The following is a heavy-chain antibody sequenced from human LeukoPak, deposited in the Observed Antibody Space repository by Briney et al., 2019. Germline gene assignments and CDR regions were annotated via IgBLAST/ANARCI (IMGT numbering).Heavy chain of an antibody. J-gene: IGHJ4*02. Sequence: ASVKVSCEASGYTFASYYMHWVRQAPGQGLEWMGIINPSGGSTTYAQKFQGGVTMTRDTSTSTVYMYLSSLRSEDTAVYYCARDSTPTYYSGTYYFEYWGQGTLVTVSS. CDR1: GYTFASYY. V-gene: IGHV1-46*01. CDR2: INPSGGST. CDR3: ARDSTPTYYSGTYYFEY. D-gene: IGHD1-26*01.